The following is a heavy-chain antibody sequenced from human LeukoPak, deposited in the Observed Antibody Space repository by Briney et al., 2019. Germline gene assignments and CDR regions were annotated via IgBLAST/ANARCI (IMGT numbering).Heavy chain of an antibody. CDR3: ARGHCSGGSCYGIYYYGMDV. Sequence: ASVKVSCKASGYTFTDYYMHWVRQAPGQGLEWMGWINPNSGGTNYAQKFQGRVTMTRDTSISTAYMELSRLRSDDTAVYYCARGHCSGGSCYGIYYYGMDVWGQGTTVTVSS. J-gene: IGHJ6*02. D-gene: IGHD2-15*01. CDR2: INPNSGGT. CDR1: GYTFTDYY. V-gene: IGHV1-2*02.